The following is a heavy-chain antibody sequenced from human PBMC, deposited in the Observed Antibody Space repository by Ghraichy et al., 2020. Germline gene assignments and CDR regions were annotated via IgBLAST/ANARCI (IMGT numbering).Heavy chain of an antibody. Sequence: ASVKVSCKVSGYTLTELSMHWVRQAPGKGLEWMGGFDPEDGETIYAQKFQGRVTMTEDTSTDTAYMELSSLRSEDTAVYYCATDGSGYDYRYYFDYWGQGTLVTVSS. D-gene: IGHD5-12*01. V-gene: IGHV1-24*01. CDR2: FDPEDGET. CDR1: GYTLTELS. J-gene: IGHJ4*02. CDR3: ATDGSGYDYRYYFDY.